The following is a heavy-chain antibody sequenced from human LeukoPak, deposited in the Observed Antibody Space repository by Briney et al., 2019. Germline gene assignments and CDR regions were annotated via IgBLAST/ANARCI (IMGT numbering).Heavy chain of an antibody. CDR1: GFTFSSYE. J-gene: IGHJ4*02. CDR3: AKESTSNLGIAAAVDFDY. CDR2: ISGSGGST. D-gene: IGHD6-13*01. V-gene: IGHV3-23*01. Sequence: GGSLRLSCAASGFTFSSYEMNWVRQAPGKGLEWVSAISGSGGSTYYADSVKGRFTISRDNSKNTLYLQMNSLRAEDTALYYCAKESTSNLGIAAAVDFDYWGQGTLVTVSS.